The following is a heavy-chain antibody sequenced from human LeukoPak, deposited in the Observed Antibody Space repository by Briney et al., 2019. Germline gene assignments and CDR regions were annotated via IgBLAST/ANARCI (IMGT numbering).Heavy chain of an antibody. Sequence: ASVKVSCKASGYTFTGYYMHWVRQAPGQGLEWMGWINPNSGGTNYAQKFQGRVTTTRDTSISTAYMELSRLRSDDTAVYYCARDPLWFGELGSRFDSWGQGTLVTVSS. CDR2: INPNSGGT. CDR1: GYTFTGYY. CDR3: ARDPLWFGELGSRFDS. J-gene: IGHJ4*02. D-gene: IGHD3-10*01. V-gene: IGHV1-2*02.